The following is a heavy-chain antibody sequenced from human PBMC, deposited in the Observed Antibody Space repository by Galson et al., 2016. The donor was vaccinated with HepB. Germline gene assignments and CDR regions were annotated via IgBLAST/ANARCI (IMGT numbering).Heavy chain of an antibody. CDR3: ARGFRWGDLSSPRERDAFDM. CDR1: GFTFSNFA. CDR2: IGGGGGSP. Sequence: SLRLSCAASGFTFSNFAMSWVRQAPGKGLEWVSAIGGGGGSPSYADSVKGRFTISRDNSKNTLYLQMNSLRAEDTAVYYWARGFRWGDLSSPRERDAFDMWGQGTMVTVSS. D-gene: IGHD3-16*02. J-gene: IGHJ3*02. V-gene: IGHV3-23*01.